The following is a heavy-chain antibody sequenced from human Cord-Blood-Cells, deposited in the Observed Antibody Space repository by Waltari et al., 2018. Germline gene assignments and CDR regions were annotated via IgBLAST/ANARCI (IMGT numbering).Heavy chain of an antibody. CDR3: ARFVDSSSSFAFDI. CDR1: GYTFTSYG. CDR2: ISAYKGNT. Sequence: QVQLVQSGAEVKKPGASVKVSCKASGYTFTSYGISWVRQAPGQGLEWMGWISAYKGNTNYAPKLQGRVTMTTDTSTSTAYMELRSLGSDDTAVYYCARFVDSSSSFAFDIWGQGTMVTVSS. V-gene: IGHV1-18*01. D-gene: IGHD6-6*01. J-gene: IGHJ3*02.